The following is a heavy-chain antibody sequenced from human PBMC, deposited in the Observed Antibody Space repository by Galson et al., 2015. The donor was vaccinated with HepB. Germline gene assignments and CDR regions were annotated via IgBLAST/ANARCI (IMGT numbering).Heavy chain of an antibody. CDR2: INPNSGGT. D-gene: IGHD4-17*01. CDR3: ARNGDYVGYYYYMDV. J-gene: IGHJ6*03. V-gene: IGHV1-2*02. Sequence: SVKVSCKASGYTFTGYYMHWVRQAPGQGLEWMGWINPNSGGTNYAQKFQGRVTMTRDTSISTAYMELSRLRSDDTAVYYCARNGDYVGYYYYMDVWGKGTTVTVSS. CDR1: GYTFTGYY.